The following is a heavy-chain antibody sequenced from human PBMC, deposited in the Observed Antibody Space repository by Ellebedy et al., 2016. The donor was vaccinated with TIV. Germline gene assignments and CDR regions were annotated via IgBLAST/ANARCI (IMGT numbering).Heavy chain of an antibody. J-gene: IGHJ5*02. CDR2: IRNRRFGGTP. V-gene: IGHV3-49*03. CDR1: GFSFGEYA. CDR3: TRGSCSITSCYQWFSP. D-gene: IGHD2-2*01. Sequence: GGSLRLXXSGSGFSFGEYAINWFRQAPRKGMEWVAFIRNRRFGGTPEYAASVRGRFTISRGDPRGIAYLQMDSLKTDDTAVYYCTRGSCSITSCYQWFSPWGQGTVVAVSS.